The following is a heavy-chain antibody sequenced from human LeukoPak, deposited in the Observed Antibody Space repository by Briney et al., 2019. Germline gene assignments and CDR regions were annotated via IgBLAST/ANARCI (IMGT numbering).Heavy chain of an antibody. Sequence: GGSLRLSCAASGFTFSSFSMNWVRQAPGKGLEWLSYISSTSSAIYYADSLKGRFTISRDNAKNSLYLQMNSLRAEDTAVYYCARAVASYGDSAYWGQGTLVTVSS. CDR2: ISSTSSAI. CDR1: GFTFSSFS. J-gene: IGHJ4*02. D-gene: IGHD5-18*01. V-gene: IGHV3-48*04. CDR3: ARAVASYGDSAY.